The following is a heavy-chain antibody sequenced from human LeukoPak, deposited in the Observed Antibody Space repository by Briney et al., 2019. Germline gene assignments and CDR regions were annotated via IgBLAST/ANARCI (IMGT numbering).Heavy chain of an antibody. J-gene: IGHJ5*02. CDR3: ARDLDGYRSGNGA. V-gene: IGHV3-74*01. D-gene: IGHD5-12*01. Sequence: PGGSLRLSCAASRFTFSNYWMHRVRQAPGKGLVWVSRINTDGSSTDYADSVKGRFTISRDNAKNTLYLQMNSLRAEDTAVYYCARDLDGYRSGNGAWGQGTLVTVSS. CDR2: INTDGSST. CDR1: RFTFSNYW.